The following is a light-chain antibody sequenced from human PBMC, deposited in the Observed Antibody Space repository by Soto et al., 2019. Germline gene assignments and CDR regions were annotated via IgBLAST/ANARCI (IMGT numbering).Light chain of an antibody. CDR1: QSINIW. Sequence: DLQMTQSPSTLSASVGDRVTITCRASQSINIWLAWYQQKPGKAPKSLISKASNLESGVPSRFSGSGSGTEFTLTISSLQPDDFASYYCQQYYSFPLTFGGGTKVEIK. J-gene: IGKJ4*01. CDR2: KAS. V-gene: IGKV1-5*03. CDR3: QQYYSFPLT.